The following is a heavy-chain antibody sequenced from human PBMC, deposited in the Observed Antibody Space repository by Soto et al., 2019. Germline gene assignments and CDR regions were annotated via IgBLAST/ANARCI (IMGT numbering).Heavy chain of an antibody. CDR1: GFTFTTFD. CDR3: AKGAWLDY. J-gene: IGHJ4*02. D-gene: IGHD5-12*01. Sequence: EVQLLESGGGLVQPGASLRLSCAASGFTFTTFDMSWARQAPGKGLEWVAVVRGRDGSTSYSDSVKGRFTISKDSSKNTLYLQMNSLRAEDTALYYCAKGAWLDYWGQGTLVTVSS. CDR2: VRGRDGST. V-gene: IGHV3-23*01.